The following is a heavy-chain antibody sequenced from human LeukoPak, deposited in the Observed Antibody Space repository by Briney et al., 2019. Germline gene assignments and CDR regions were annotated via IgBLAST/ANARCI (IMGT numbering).Heavy chain of an antibody. CDR1: GFTFSSYS. J-gene: IGHJ4*02. CDR3: ARRPGGGDY. CDR2: ISSSSSTI. D-gene: IGHD3-10*01. Sequence: GGSLRLSCAASGFTFSSYSMNWVRQAPGKGLEWVSYISSSSSTIYYADSVKGRFTISRDNAKNSLYLQMNSLRAEDTAVYYCARRPGGGDYWGQGTLVTVSS. V-gene: IGHV3-48*01.